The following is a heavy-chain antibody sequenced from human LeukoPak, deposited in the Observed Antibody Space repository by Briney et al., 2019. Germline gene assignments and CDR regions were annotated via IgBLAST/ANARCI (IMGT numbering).Heavy chain of an antibody. V-gene: IGHV1-18*01. CDR1: GYTFTSYG. CDR3: ARDYCSGGSCPYYFDY. J-gene: IGHJ4*02. D-gene: IGHD2-15*01. CDR2: ISAYDGNT. Sequence: GASVKVSCKASGYTFTSYGISWVRQAPGQGLEWMGWISAYDGNTNYAQKLQGRVTMTTDTSTSTAYTELRSLRSDDTAVYYCARDYCSGGSCPYYFDYWGQGTLVTVSS.